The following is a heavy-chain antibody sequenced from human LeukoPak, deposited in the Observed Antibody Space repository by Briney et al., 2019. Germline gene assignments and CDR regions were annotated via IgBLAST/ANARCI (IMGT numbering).Heavy chain of an antibody. Sequence: PGRSLRLSCAASGFTFSSYAMHWVRQAPAKGLEWVAVISYDGSNKYYADSVKGRFTISRDNSKNTLYLQMNSLRADDTAVYYCARVRTSPHWGQGTLVTVSS. J-gene: IGHJ4*02. CDR1: GFTFSSYA. D-gene: IGHD2-2*01. CDR2: ISYDGSNK. V-gene: IGHV3-30-3*01. CDR3: ARVRTSPH.